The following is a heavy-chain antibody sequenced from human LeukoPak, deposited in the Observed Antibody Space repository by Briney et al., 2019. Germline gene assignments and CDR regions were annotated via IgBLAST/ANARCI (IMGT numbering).Heavy chain of an antibody. CDR3: ARRVVALADALDI. V-gene: IGHV5-51*07. J-gene: IGHJ3*02. D-gene: IGHD2-15*01. Sequence: GESLKISCKGSGYIFANNWICWVHQMPGKGLEWMGIIYPGDSDTRYSPSFEGQVTMSADKSISTAYLQWSSLKASDTAMYYCARRVVALADALDIWGQGTMVTVSS. CDR1: GYIFANNW. CDR2: IYPGDSDT.